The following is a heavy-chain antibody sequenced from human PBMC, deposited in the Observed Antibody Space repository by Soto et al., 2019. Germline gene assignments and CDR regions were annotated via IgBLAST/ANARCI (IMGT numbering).Heavy chain of an antibody. Sequence: EGSLRLSCAASGFTFSSYEMNWVRQAPGKGLEWVSYISSSGSTIYYADSVKGRFTISRDNAKNSLYLQMNSLRAEDTAVYYCASHYYDSSGYSYWGQGTLVTVSS. D-gene: IGHD3-22*01. CDR1: GFTFSSYE. CDR2: ISSSGSTI. J-gene: IGHJ4*02. CDR3: ASHYYDSSGYSY. V-gene: IGHV3-48*03.